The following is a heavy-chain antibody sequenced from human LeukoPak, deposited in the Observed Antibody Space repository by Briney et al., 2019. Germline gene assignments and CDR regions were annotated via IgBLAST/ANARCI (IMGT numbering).Heavy chain of an antibody. CDR3: AKDGQRRAVSVVTYMDV. Sequence: PGRSLRLSCAAAGFTFDDYAMHWVRQASGKGLEWVSTINWNSGRMEYADSVKGRFTISRDNAKNSLYLQMNSLRDEDTALYYCAKDGQRRAVSVVTYMDVWGKGTTVTVSS. V-gene: IGHV3-9*01. J-gene: IGHJ6*03. CDR2: INWNSGRM. CDR1: GFTFDDYA. D-gene: IGHD6-19*01.